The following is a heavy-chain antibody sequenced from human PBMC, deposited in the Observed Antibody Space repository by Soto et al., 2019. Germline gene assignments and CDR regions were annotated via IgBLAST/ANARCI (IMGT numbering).Heavy chain of an antibody. CDR1: GGSFSGYY. CDR3: ATGRSEVVPGAMDT. J-gene: IGHJ5*02. V-gene: IGHV4-34*01. Sequence: PSETLSLTCAVYGGSFSGYYWSWIRQPPGKGLEWIGEINHSGSTNYNPSLKSRLTMSVDTSKNQFSLRLTSMTAADTAVYYCATGRSEVVPGAMDTWGQGTLVTVSS. D-gene: IGHD2-2*01. CDR2: INHSGST.